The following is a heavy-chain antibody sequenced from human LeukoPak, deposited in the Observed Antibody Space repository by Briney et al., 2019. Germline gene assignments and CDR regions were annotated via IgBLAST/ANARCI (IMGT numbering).Heavy chain of an antibody. V-gene: IGHV4-34*01. J-gene: IGHJ5*02. D-gene: IGHD1-14*01. CDR1: GGSFSGYY. CDR2: INHSRST. CDR3: ARGSGPADP. Sequence: SETLSLTCAVYGGSFSGYYWSWIRQPPGKGLEWIGEINHSRSTNYNPSLKSRVTISVGTSKNQFSLKLSSVTAADTAVYYCARGSGPADPWGQGTLVTVSS.